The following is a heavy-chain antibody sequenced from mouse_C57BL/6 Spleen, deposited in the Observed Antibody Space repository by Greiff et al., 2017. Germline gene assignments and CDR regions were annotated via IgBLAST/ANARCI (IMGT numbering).Heavy chain of an antibody. Sequence: EVKVVESGAELVKPGASVKLSCTASGFNIKDYYMHWVKQRTEQGLEWIGRIDPEDGETTYAPKFQGKATITADTSSNTAYLQLSSLTSEDTAVYYCASLYDYGAWFAYWGQGTLGTVSA. CDR3: ASLYDYGAWFAY. V-gene: IGHV14-2*01. CDR1: GFNIKDYY. D-gene: IGHD2-4*01. CDR2: IDPEDGET. J-gene: IGHJ3*01.